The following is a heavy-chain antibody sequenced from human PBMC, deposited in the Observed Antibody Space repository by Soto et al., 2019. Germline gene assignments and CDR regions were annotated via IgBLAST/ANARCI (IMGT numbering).Heavy chain of an antibody. CDR1: GFTLSGYA. J-gene: IGHJ6*03. CDR2: ISSNGVGT. D-gene: IGHD6-6*01. Sequence: EVQLAESGGGLAQPGGSLRLSCAASGFTLSGYAMDWVRQAPGKGLEYVSGISSNGVGTYYANSVQGRFTISRDNSKNTVYLQMGSRRPEDMAVYYGAGRARPDVDYMDVWGKGTTVTVSS. CDR3: AGRARPDVDYMDV. V-gene: IGHV3-64*01.